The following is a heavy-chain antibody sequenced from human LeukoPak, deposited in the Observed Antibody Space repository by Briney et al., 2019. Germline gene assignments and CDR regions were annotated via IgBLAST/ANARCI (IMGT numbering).Heavy chain of an antibody. J-gene: IGHJ6*03. V-gene: IGHV3-48*03. D-gene: IGHD5-18*01. Sequence: GGSLRLSCAASGFTFSSYEMNWVRQAPGKGLEGVSYISSSGSTIYYADSVKGRFTISRDNAKNSLYLQMNSLRAEDTAVYYCARARSSAMVIYYYMDVWGKGTTVTISS. CDR3: ARARSSAMVIYYYMDV. CDR1: GFTFSSYE. CDR2: ISSSGSTI.